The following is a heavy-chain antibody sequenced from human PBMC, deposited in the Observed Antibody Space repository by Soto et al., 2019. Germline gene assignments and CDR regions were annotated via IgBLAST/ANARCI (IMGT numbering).Heavy chain of an antibody. V-gene: IGHV3-64D*06. CDR3: VKGFILTAYGMDV. CDR1: GFTFSTYA. J-gene: IGHJ6*02. CDR2: ISSNGGST. Sequence: PGRPLRLSCSASGFTFSTYAIHWVRQAPGKGLEYVSAISSNGGSTYYVDSVKGRFTISRDNSENTLYLQMSSLRAEDTAVYYCVKGFILTAYGMDVWGQGTTLTV. D-gene: IGHD3-9*01.